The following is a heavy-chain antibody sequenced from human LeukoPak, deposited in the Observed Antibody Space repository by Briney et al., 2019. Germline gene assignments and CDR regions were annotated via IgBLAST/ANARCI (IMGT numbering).Heavy chain of an antibody. D-gene: IGHD4-11*01. Sequence: GGSLRLSCAASGFTFSSNSMNWVRQAPGKGLEWVSSISSSSSYIYYADSVKGRFTISRDNAKNSLYLQMNSLRAEDTAVYYCARGMSDYQSKWVHWFDPWGQGTLVTVSS. V-gene: IGHV3-21*01. CDR2: ISSSSSYI. CDR1: GFTFSSNS. CDR3: ARGMSDYQSKWVHWFDP. J-gene: IGHJ5*02.